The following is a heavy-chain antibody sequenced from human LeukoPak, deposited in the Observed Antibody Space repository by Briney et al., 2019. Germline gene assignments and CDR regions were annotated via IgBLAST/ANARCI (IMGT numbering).Heavy chain of an antibody. D-gene: IGHD5-18*01. Sequence: GKSLRLSCSVSGFTFSTHGMHWVRQAPGKGLEWVAVIWYDGSNEYYADSVKGRFTIPRDNFKNTLYLQMNSLRVEDTAVYYCARDEVGYGFDYWGQGTLVTVSS. V-gene: IGHV3-33*01. J-gene: IGHJ4*02. CDR1: GFTFSTHG. CDR3: ARDEVGYGFDY. CDR2: IWYDGSNE.